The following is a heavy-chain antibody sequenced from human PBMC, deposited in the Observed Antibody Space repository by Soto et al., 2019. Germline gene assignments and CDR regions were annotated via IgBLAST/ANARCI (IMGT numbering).Heavy chain of an antibody. CDR2: IYHSGST. J-gene: IGHJ5*02. D-gene: IGHD6-13*01. V-gene: IGHV4-59*12. CDR3: ARERPDGSRLDP. Sequence: SETLSLTCTVSGDSISIYNWGWVRQSPGKGLEWIGYIYHSGSTYYNPSLKSRVTISVDRSKNQFSLKLSSVTAADTAVYYCARERPDGSRLDPWGQGTLVTVSS. CDR1: GDSISIYN.